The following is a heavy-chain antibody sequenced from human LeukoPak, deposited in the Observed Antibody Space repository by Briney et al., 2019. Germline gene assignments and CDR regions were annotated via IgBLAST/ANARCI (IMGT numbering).Heavy chain of an antibody. Sequence: SETLSLACTVSGGSISSYYWSWIRQPPGKGLEWIGYIYYSGSTNYNPSLKSRVTISVDTSKNQFSLKLSSVTAADTAVYYCARARRGIVGATALFDYWGQGTLVTVSS. CDR2: IYYSGST. CDR1: GGSISSYY. J-gene: IGHJ4*02. CDR3: ARARRGIVGATALFDY. D-gene: IGHD1-26*01. V-gene: IGHV4-59*01.